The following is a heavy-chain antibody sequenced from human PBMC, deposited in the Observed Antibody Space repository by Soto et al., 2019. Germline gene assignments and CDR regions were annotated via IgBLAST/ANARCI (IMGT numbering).Heavy chain of an antibody. CDR2: ISSNGGST. D-gene: IGHD4-4*01. CDR1: GFTFSSYA. Sequence: GSLRLSCSASGFTFSSYAMHWVRQAAGEGLEYVSAISSNGGSTYYADSVKGRFTISRDNSKNTLYLQMSSLRAEDTAVYYCVKGPLTTVIGYYYYGMDVWGQGTTVTVSS. J-gene: IGHJ6*02. V-gene: IGHV3-64D*06. CDR3: VKGPLTTVIGYYYYGMDV.